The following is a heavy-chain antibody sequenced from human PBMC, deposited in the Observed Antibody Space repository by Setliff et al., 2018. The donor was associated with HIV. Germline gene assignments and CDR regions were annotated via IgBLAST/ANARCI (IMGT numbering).Heavy chain of an antibody. CDR1: GGSISSYY. Sequence: ETLSLTCTVSGGSISSYYWSWIRQPPGKGREWIGYINIRGTTNYNPSLRSRVTISVDTSKNQFSLKLSSVTAADTAVYFCARQTYYYDNSGHNWFDPWGQGTLVTVSS. CDR2: INIRGTT. D-gene: IGHD3-22*01. J-gene: IGHJ5*02. V-gene: IGHV4-4*09. CDR3: ARQTYYYDNSGHNWFDP.